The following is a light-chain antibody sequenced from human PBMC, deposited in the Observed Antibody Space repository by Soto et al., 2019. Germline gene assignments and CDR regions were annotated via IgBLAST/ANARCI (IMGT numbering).Light chain of an antibody. CDR2: EVT. CDR3: FSFTTTSTHV. Sequence: QSALTQPASVSGSPGQSITISCTGTDSDVGGYNYVSWYQHHPGKAPKLIIYEVTNRPSGVSIRFSGSKSGNTASLTISGLQAEDEADYFCFSFTTTSTHVFGTGTKVTVL. J-gene: IGLJ1*01. V-gene: IGLV2-14*01. CDR1: DSDVGGYNY.